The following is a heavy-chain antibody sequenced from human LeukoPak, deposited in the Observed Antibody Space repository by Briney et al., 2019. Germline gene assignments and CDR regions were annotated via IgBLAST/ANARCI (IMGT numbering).Heavy chain of an antibody. J-gene: IGHJ6*03. V-gene: IGHV4-39*07. CDR3: ARNAELGAYYYYYYMDV. CDR1: GGSISSSSYY. Sequence: PSETLSLTCTVSGGSISSSSYYWGWIRQPPGKGLEWIGSIYYSGSTYYNPSLKSRVTISVDTSKNQFSLKLSSVTAADTAVYYCARNAELGAYYYYYYMDVWGKGTTVTVSS. CDR2: IYYSGST. D-gene: IGHD1-14*01.